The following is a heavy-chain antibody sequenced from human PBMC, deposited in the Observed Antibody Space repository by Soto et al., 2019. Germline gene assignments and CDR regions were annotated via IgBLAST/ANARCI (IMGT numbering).Heavy chain of an antibody. V-gene: IGHV3-66*01. CDR2: IYSGGST. D-gene: IGHD2-8*01. J-gene: IGHJ6*03. Sequence: GGSLRLSCAASGFTVSSNYMSWVRQAPGKGLEWVSVIYSGGSTYYADSVKGRFTISRDNSKNTLYLQMNGLRAEDTAVYYCARAQNPYCTNGVCYKGFYYYYYMDVWGKGTTVTVSS. CDR1: GFTVSSNY. CDR3: ARAQNPYCTNGVCYKGFYYYYYMDV.